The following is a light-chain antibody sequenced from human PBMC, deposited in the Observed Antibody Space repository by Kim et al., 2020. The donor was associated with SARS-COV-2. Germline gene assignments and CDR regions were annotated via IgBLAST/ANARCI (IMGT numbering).Light chain of an antibody. CDR1: QRISSR. CDR3: QQYDSYPYT. V-gene: IGKV1-5*01. Sequence: SASVGDRVTITCRARQRISSRLAWHHQKSGKAPGLLIYEGSSLGGGVPSRFSGSASGTEFILTISSLQPDDFATYYCQQYDSYPYTFGQGTKLEI. J-gene: IGKJ2*01. CDR2: EGS.